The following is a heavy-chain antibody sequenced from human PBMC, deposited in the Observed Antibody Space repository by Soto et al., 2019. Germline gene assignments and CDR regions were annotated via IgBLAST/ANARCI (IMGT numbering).Heavy chain of an antibody. CDR1: GGSISHYY. CDR3: ARGGHFATFSGFFDY. J-gene: IGHJ4*02. D-gene: IGHD3-3*02. V-gene: IGHV4-59*01. CDR2: AYYSGST. Sequence: SETLSLTCTVSGGSISHYYWSWIRQSPGKGLEWIGYAYYSGSTDYNPSLKSRVTMSVDTSNNQVSLKLNSVTTADTAVYYCARGGHFATFSGFFDYWGQGTLVTVSS.